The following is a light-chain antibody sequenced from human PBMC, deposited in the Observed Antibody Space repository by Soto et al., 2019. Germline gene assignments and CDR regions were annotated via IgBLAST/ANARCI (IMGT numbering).Light chain of an antibody. CDR2: GVS. CDR3: SSYAGRNNAVV. Sequence: QSALTQPPSASGSPGQSVTISCTGTSSDVGGYNSVSWYQQHPGKAPKLMIYGVSTRPSGVPDRFSGSKSGNTASLTVSGLQAEDEADYYCSSYAGRNNAVVFGGGTKLTVL. J-gene: IGLJ2*01. V-gene: IGLV2-8*01. CDR1: SSDVGGYNS.